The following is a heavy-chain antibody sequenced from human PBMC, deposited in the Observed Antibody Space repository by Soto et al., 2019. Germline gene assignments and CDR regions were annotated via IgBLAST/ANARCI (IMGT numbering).Heavy chain of an antibody. CDR1: GGTFSSYA. V-gene: IGHV1-69*13. CDR2: IIPIFGTA. Sequence: GAAVKVSCKASGGTFSSYAISWVRQAPGQGREGMGGIIPIFGTANYAQKFQGRVTTTDDESTSTAYMELSSMSSEDTAVYYCARGYYDSSGYPTSSLHSYYYYGMDVWGQGTTVTVSS. D-gene: IGHD3-22*01. CDR3: ARGYYDSSGYPTSSLHSYYYYGMDV. J-gene: IGHJ6*02.